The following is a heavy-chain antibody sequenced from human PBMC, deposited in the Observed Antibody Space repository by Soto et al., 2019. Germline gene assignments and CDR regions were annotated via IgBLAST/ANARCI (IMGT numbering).Heavy chain of an antibody. V-gene: IGHV4-30-4*01. D-gene: IGHD6-6*01. CDR1: GGSISSGDHY. CDR3: ARDWGYSSSFGFGNWFDP. CDR2: IYYSGST. J-gene: IGHJ5*02. Sequence: QVQLQESGPGLVKPSQTLSLTCTVSGGSISSGDHYWSWIRQPPGKGLEWIGYIYYSGSTYYNPSLKSRVTISVDTSKNQFSLKLSSVTAADTAVYYCARDWGYSSSFGFGNWFDPWGQGTLVTVSS.